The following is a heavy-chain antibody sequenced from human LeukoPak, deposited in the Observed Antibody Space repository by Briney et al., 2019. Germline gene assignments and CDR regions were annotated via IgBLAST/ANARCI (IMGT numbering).Heavy chain of an antibody. CDR1: GDSLGIYK. V-gene: IGHV4-59*01. D-gene: IGHD3-10*01. Sequence: SETLSLTCSVSGDSLGIYKWSWIRQPPGKGVEWIAHISSSGSAIYNPSLMSRVSMAVDTSKNQFSLRLISVTAADTAAYYCAREGLPYYYGSGSYSFADYWGQGTLVTVSS. CDR2: ISSSGSA. CDR3: AREGLPYYYGSGSYSFADY. J-gene: IGHJ4*02.